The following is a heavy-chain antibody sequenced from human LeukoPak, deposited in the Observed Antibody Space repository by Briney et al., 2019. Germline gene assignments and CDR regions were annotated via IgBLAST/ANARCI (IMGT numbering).Heavy chain of an antibody. CDR2: INQSGGT. D-gene: IGHD2-21*01. Sequence: SETLSLTCGVSGVSVSAYYWTWIRQPPGEGLEWIGEINQSGGTNYNPSLKGRVTISVDTSENHFSLRLSSVTAADTAVYYCARIRCGHTDNICYNYWGQGTLVTVSS. CDR3: ARIRCGHTDNICYNY. CDR1: GVSVSAYY. J-gene: IGHJ4*02. V-gene: IGHV4-34*01.